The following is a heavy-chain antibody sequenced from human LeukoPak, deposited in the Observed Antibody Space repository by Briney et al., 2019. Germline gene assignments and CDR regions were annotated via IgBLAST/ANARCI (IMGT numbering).Heavy chain of an antibody. D-gene: IGHD1-26*01. J-gene: IGHJ4*02. CDR3: ARVSEGYHDY. CDR1: GFTFSSCE. CDR2: IDSSGTTI. Sequence: AGGSLRLSCAASGFTFSSCEMNWVRQTPGKGLEWVSYIDSSGTTIYYADSVKGRFTSSRDNAKNSLHLQMNSLRADDTAVYYCARVSEGYHDYWGQGTLVTVSS. V-gene: IGHV3-48*03.